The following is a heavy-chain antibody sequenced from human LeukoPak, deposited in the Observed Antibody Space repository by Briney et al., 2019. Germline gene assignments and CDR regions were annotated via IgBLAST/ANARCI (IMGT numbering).Heavy chain of an antibody. CDR2: INLDGTEE. CDR1: GLTLSNYG. D-gene: IGHD3/OR15-3a*01. CDR3: ASGRHDFLH. J-gene: IGHJ4*02. Sequence: GGSLRLSCVVSGLTLSNYGMSWVRQAPGKGLEWLANINLDGTEEHYVDSSLKGRFTISRDNAKNSLYLQMNSLRVDDTAVYYCASGRHDFLHWGQGTLVTVSS. V-gene: IGHV3-7*01.